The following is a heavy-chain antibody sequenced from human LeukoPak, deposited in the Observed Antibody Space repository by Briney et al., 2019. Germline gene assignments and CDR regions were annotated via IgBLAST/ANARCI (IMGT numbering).Heavy chain of an antibody. CDR2: INHSGST. J-gene: IGHJ4*02. V-gene: IGHV4-34*01. CDR1: GGSFSGYY. Sequence: SETLSLTCAVYGGSFSGYYWSWIRQPPGKGPEWIGEINHSGSTNYNPSLKSRVTISVDTSKNQFSLKLSSVTAADTAVYYCASPGSYSILDYWGQGTPVTVSS. D-gene: IGHD1-26*01. CDR3: ASPGSYSILDY.